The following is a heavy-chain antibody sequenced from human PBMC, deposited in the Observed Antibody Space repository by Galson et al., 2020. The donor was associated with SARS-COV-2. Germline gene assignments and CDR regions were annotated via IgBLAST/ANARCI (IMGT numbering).Heavy chain of an antibody. V-gene: IGHV3-33*06. J-gene: IGHJ3*02. D-gene: IGHD3-3*01. Sequence: SLRLSCAASGFTFSSYGMHWVRQAPGKGLEWVAVIWYDGSNKYYADSVKGRFTISRDNSKNTLYLQMNSLRAEDTAVYYCAKDNDFWSGYYPDAFDIWGQGTMVTVSS. CDR2: IWYDGSNK. CDR1: GFTFSSYG. CDR3: AKDNDFWSGYYPDAFDI.